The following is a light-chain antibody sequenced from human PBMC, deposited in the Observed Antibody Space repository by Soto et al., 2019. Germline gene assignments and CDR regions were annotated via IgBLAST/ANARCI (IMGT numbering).Light chain of an antibody. CDR3: QQRCNWPLT. V-gene: IGKV3-11*01. CDR2: DAS. Sequence: EIVLTQSPATLSLSPGERATLSCLASQSVRSYLAWYQQKPGQAPRLLIYDASNRATGIPARFSGSGSGTDFNLTISSLEPEDFAVYYCQQRCNWPLTVGGGTKVEIK. J-gene: IGKJ4*01. CDR1: QSVRSY.